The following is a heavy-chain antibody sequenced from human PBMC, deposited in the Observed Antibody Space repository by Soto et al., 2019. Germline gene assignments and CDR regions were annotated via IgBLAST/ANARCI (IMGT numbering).Heavy chain of an antibody. CDR2: ISAYNGNT. Sequence: ASVKVSCKASGYTFTSYGISWVRQAPGQGLEWMGWISAYNGNTNYAQKLQGRVTMTTDTSTSTAYMELRSLRSDDTAVYYCAREITIFGVVSVPYYYGMDVWGQGPTVTVSS. J-gene: IGHJ6*02. D-gene: IGHD3-3*01. CDR1: GYTFTSYG. CDR3: AREITIFGVVSVPYYYGMDV. V-gene: IGHV1-18*01.